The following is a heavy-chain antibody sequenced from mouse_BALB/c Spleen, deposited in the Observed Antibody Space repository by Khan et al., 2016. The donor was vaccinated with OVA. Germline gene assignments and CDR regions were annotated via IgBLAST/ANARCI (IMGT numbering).Heavy chain of an antibody. V-gene: IGHV3-2*02. CDR2: ISYSGIT. CDR1: GYSITSDYA. D-gene: IGHD3-3*01. Sequence: EVQLQESGPGLVKPSQSLSLTCTVTGYSITSDYAWNWIRQFPGNKLEWMGYISYSGITSYTPSLKRRISITRDTSKNQFFLQLNSVTSEDTATYYCARGRAYWGQGTLVTVSA. J-gene: IGHJ3*01. CDR3: ARGRAY.